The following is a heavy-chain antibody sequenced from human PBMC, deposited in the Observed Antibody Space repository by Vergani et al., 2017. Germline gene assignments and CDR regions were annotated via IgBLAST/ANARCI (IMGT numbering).Heavy chain of an antibody. J-gene: IGHJ3*02. D-gene: IGHD2-2*01. CDR2: SYYSGST. CDR3: ASTQLQPDVPAAMPHAFDI. V-gene: IGHV4-59*12. Sequence: QVQLQESGPGLVKPSETLSLTCTVSGGSISSYYWSWIRQPPGKGLEWIGYSYYSGSTNYNPSLKSRVTISVDTSKNQFSLKLSSVTAADPAVYSCASTQLQPDVPAAMPHAFDIWGQGTMVTVSS. CDR1: GGSISSYY.